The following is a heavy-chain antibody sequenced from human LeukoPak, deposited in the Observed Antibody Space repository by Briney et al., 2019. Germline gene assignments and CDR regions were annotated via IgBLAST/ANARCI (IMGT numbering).Heavy chain of an antibody. CDR1: GYTLTELS. D-gene: IGHD1-26*01. Sequence: ASVKVSCKVSGYTLTELSMHWVRQAPGKGLEWMGGFDPEDGETIYAQKFQGRVTMTEDTSTDTAYMELSSLRSEDTAVYYCATGGSYSTVDAFDIWGQGTMVTASS. J-gene: IGHJ3*02. V-gene: IGHV1-24*01. CDR3: ATGGSYSTVDAFDI. CDR2: FDPEDGET.